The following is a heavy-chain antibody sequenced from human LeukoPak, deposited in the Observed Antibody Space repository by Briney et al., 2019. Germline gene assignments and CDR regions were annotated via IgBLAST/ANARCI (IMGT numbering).Heavy chain of an antibody. CDR3: ARGGKYQLLPNWFDP. D-gene: IGHD2-2*01. CDR2: IYYSGST. V-gene: IGHV4-30-2*03. J-gene: IGHJ5*02. Sequence: PSETLSLTCAVSGGSISSGGYSWSWIRQPPGKGLEWIGSIYYSGSTYYNPSLKSRVTISVDTSKNQFSLKLSSVTAADTAVYYCARGGKYQLLPNWFDPWGQGTLVTVSS. CDR1: GGSISSGGYS.